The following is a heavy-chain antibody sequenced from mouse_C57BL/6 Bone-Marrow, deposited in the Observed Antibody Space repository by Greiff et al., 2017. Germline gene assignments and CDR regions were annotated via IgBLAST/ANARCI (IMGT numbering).Heavy chain of an antibody. J-gene: IGHJ2*01. CDR3: VRHLIYYDYDVFDY. CDR2: IRSKSNNYAT. V-gene: IGHV10-1*01. Sequence: EVNVVESGGGLVQPKGSLKLSCAASGFSFNTYAMNWVRQAPGKGLEWVARIRSKSNNYATYYADSVKDRFTISRDDSESMLYLQMNNLKTEDTAMYYCVRHLIYYDYDVFDYWGQGTTLTVSS. D-gene: IGHD2-4*01. CDR1: GFSFNTYA.